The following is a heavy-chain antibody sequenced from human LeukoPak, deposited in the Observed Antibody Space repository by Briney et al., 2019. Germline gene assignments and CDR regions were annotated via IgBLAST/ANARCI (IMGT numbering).Heavy chain of an antibody. Sequence: PGGSLRLSCAASGFTFSSYGMHWVRQAPGKGLEWVAVICYDGSNKYYADSVKGRFTISRDNSKNTLYLQMNSLRAEDTAVYYCARGFIAAAGTNSAFDIWGQGTMVTVSS. D-gene: IGHD6-13*01. CDR3: ARGFIAAAGTNSAFDI. CDR1: GFTFSSYG. J-gene: IGHJ3*02. V-gene: IGHV3-33*01. CDR2: ICYDGSNK.